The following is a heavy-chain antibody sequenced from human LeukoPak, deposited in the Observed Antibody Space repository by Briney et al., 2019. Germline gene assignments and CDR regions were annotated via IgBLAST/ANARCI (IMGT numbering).Heavy chain of an antibody. CDR1: GFTFSSHW. Sequence: QPGGSLRLSCAAAGFTFSSHWMSWVRQAPGEGLEWVANTKQDGSDKYYMDSGKGRFTISRDNAKNSLFLQMNSLRGEDTAVYYCAGGVLDALWVFDYWGQGTLVTVSS. CDR3: AGGVLDALWVFDY. D-gene: IGHD2/OR15-2a*01. CDR2: TKQDGSDK. V-gene: IGHV3-7*01. J-gene: IGHJ4*02.